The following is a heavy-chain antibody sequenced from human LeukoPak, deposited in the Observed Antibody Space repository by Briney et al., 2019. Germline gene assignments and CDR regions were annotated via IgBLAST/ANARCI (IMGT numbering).Heavy chain of an antibody. D-gene: IGHD2/OR15-2a*01. V-gene: IGHV3-66*04. CDR1: GFTFSSYW. J-gene: IGHJ3*02. CDR2: IYIGGGA. CDR3: ARRDVNHAFDI. Sequence: PGGSLRLSCVASGFTFSSYWMTWVRQAPGKGLECVSVIYIGGGAYYADSVKGRFIISRDNSKNTLYLQMNSLRVEDTAVYYCARRDVNHAFDIWGQGTMVTVSS.